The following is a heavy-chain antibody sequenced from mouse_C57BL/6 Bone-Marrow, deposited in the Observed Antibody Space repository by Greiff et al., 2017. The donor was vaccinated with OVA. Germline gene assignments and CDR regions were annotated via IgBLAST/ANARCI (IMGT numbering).Heavy chain of an antibody. CDR2: IYPRSGNT. CDR1: GYTFTSYG. V-gene: IGHV1-81*01. D-gene: IGHD3-2*02. J-gene: IGHJ4*01. Sequence: QVQLQQSGAELVRPGASVKLSCKASGYTFTSYGIRWVKQRTGQGLEWIGEIYPRSGNTYYNEKFKGKATLTADKSSSTAYMKLRSLTSEDSAVYFCARGRQLRPLYAMDYWGQGTSVTVSS. CDR3: ARGRQLRPLYAMDY.